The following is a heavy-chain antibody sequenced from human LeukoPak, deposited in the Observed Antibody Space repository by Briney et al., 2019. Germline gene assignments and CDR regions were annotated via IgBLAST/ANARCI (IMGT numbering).Heavy chain of an antibody. CDR1: GFTFNTYG. J-gene: IGHJ4*02. D-gene: IGHD6-13*01. CDR2: IRFDGTNK. CDR3: AKGFGNSWYSSDY. V-gene: IGHV3-30*02. Sequence: GGSLRLSCAASGFTFNTYGMHWVRQAPGKGLEWVAFIRFDGTNKYYADSVKGRFTISRDNSKNTLYLQMNSLRAEDTAVYYCAKGFGNSWYSSDYWGQGTLVTVSS.